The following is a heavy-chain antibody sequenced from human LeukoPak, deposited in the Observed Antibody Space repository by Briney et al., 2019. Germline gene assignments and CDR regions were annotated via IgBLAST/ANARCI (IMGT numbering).Heavy chain of an antibody. Sequence: GGSLRLSCAAPGFTFSGFWMNWVRLAPGKGLEWVANIGQDGSQQHYVDSVKGRFTISRDNAKNSLYLQMNSLRVEDTAVYYCARDGSGGSSGGSTQYNWFDPWGQGTLVTVSS. D-gene: IGHD2-15*01. V-gene: IGHV3-7*01. J-gene: IGHJ5*02. CDR2: IGQDGSQQ. CDR3: ARDGSGGSSGGSTQYNWFDP. CDR1: GFTFSGFW.